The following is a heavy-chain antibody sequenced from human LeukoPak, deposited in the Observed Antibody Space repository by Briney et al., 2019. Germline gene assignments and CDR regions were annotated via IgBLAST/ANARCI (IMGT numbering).Heavy chain of an antibody. Sequence: GGSLRLSCAASGFTFNTYNMNWVRQAPGKGLEWVSSISSSKTDIYYADSVRGRFTISRDNVKNSLYLQMNSLRAEDTAVYYCVREGRSISVWCSGGSCYDFDYWGQGTLVTASS. V-gene: IGHV3-21*01. J-gene: IGHJ4*02. CDR3: VREGRSISVWCSGGSCYDFDY. D-gene: IGHD2-15*01. CDR1: GFTFNTYN. CDR2: ISSSKTDI.